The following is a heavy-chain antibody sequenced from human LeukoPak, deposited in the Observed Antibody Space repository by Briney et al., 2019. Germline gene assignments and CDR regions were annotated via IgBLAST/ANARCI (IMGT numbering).Heavy chain of an antibody. Sequence: GGSLRLSCAASGFTFSSYGMHWVRQAPGKGLEWVAVISYDGSHKYYADSVKGRFSISRDNSKNTLYLQMNSLRADDTAVCYCAKGARGDTVTSIVGLNWFDPWGQGTLVTVSS. CDR3: AKGARGDTVTSIVGLNWFDP. CDR2: ISYDGSHK. CDR1: GFTFSSYG. D-gene: IGHD4-17*01. V-gene: IGHV3-30*18. J-gene: IGHJ5*02.